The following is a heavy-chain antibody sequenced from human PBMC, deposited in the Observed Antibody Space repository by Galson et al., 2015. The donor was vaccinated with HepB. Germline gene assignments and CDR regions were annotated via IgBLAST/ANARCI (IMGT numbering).Heavy chain of an antibody. CDR3: AKGPDCSTSSCYFGIPGDYGMDV. Sequence: SLRLSRAASGFTFSSHVLTWVRRAPAPGPEWVSIISGSGGTTNHADSVKGRFSISRDNTKNTLYLQMKSLGAEDTAVYYCAKGPDCSTSSCYFGIPGDYGMDVWGQGTTVTVSS. D-gene: IGHD2-2*01. J-gene: IGHJ6*02. CDR2: ISGSGGTT. CDR1: GFTFSSHV. V-gene: IGHV3-23*01.